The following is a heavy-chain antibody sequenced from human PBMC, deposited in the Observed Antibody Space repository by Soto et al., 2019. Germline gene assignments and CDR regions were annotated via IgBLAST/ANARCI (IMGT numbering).Heavy chain of an antibody. D-gene: IGHD6-19*01. CDR3: ARTTQWLDAFDI. V-gene: IGHV3-33*01. CDR2: IWYDGSNK. CDR1: GFTFSSYG. Sequence: QVQLVESRGGVVQPGRSLRLSCAASGFTFSSYGMHWVRQAPGKGLEWVAVIWYDGSNKYYADSVKGRFTISRDNSKNTLYLQMNSLRAEDTAVYYCARTTQWLDAFDIWGQGTMVTVSS. J-gene: IGHJ3*02.